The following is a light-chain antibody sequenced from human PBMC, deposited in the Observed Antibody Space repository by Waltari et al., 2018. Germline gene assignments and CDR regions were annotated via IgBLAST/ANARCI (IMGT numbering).Light chain of an antibody. V-gene: IGLV3-21*04. CDR2: YDS. CDR1: NIGSKS. CDR3: LVWHSTTDHHGV. Sequence: SYVVTQSPSVSVAPGETARITCGGDNIGSKSVHWYQQRPGQAPALVISYDSDRPSGIPERFSGSNSGNTATLTISWVEADDEADYYCLVWHSTTDHHGVFGGGTKLTVL. J-gene: IGLJ2*01.